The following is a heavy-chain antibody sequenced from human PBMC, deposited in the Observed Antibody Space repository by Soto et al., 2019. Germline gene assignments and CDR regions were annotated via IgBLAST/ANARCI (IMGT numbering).Heavy chain of an antibody. J-gene: IGHJ5*02. CDR1: GFTFSSYS. CDR3: ARWDLIVATT. D-gene: IGHD5-12*01. Sequence: GSLILSCASSGFTFSSYSMNWVRQAPGKGLEWVSSISSSSSYIDYADSVKCRFTISRDNAKNSLYLQMNSLRAEDTAVYYCARWDLIVATTWGQGTLVTVSS. V-gene: IGHV3-21*01. CDR2: ISSSSSYI.